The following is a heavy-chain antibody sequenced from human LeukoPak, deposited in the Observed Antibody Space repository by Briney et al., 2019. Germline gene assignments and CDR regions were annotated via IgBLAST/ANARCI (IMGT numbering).Heavy chain of an antibody. Sequence: GGSLRLSCAASGFTFSSYSMNWVRQAPGKGLEWVSSISSSSSYIYYADSVKGRFTISRDNAKNSLYLQMNSLRAEDTAVYYCARDRSDIVVVPAAILGSNWFDPWGQGTLVTVSS. J-gene: IGHJ5*02. V-gene: IGHV3-21*01. D-gene: IGHD2-2*02. CDR2: ISSSSSYI. CDR3: ARDRSDIVVVPAAILGSNWFDP. CDR1: GFTFSSYS.